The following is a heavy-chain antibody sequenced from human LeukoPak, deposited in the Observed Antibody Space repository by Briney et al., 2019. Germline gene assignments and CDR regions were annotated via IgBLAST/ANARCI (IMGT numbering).Heavy chain of an antibody. V-gene: IGHV4-59*01. CDR3: ARFYGDYPFYYYYYYGMDV. Sequence: PSETLSLTCTVSGGSISRYYWSWIRQPPGKGLEWIGYIYYSGSTNYNPSLKSRVTISVDTSKNQFSLKLSSVTAADTAVYYCARFYGDYPFYYYYYYGMDVWGQGTTVTVSS. D-gene: IGHD4-17*01. J-gene: IGHJ6*02. CDR1: GGSISRYY. CDR2: IYYSGST.